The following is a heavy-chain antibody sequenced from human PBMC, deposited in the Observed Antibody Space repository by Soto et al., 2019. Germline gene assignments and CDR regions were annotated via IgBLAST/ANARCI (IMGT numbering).Heavy chain of an antibody. J-gene: IGHJ4*02. D-gene: IGHD2-8*01. CDR3: ARGYATYEY. CDR1: GDSLSNYH. Sequence: KPSETLSLTCSVSGDSLSNYHWSWIRQPAGKGLEWIGRIYPTGNTNYNPSLKSRVTMSVDTSKNQFSLKLTSMTAADTAVYYCARGYATYEYWGQGTLVTVSS. V-gene: IGHV4-4*07. CDR2: IYPTGNT.